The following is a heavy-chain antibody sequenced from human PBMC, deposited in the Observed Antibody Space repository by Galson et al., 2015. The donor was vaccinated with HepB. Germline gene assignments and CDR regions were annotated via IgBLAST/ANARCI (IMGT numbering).Heavy chain of an antibody. CDR2: ISGSSGST. CDR1: GFTFSDYA. V-gene: IGHV3-23*01. D-gene: IGHD3-22*01. J-gene: IGHJ3*02. Sequence: SLRLSCAASGFTFSDYAMSWVRQAPGKGLEWVSGISGSSGSTYYTDSVEGRFTISRDNSKNILYLQMNSLGAEDTALYYCARITTVIVTRDAFDIWGQGTTVTVSS. CDR3: ARITTVIVTRDAFDI.